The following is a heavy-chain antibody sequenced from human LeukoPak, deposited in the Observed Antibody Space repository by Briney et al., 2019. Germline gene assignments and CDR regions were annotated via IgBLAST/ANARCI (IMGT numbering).Heavy chain of an antibody. D-gene: IGHD2-15*01. V-gene: IGHV3-30*03. CDR2: ISYDGSNK. CDR3: ARVVVVAATSFYYFDY. Sequence: GGSLRLSCAASGFTFSSYGMHWVRQAPGKGLEWVAVISYDGSNKYYADSVKGRFTISRDNSKNSLYLQMNSLRAEDTAVYYCARVVVVAATSFYYFDYWGQGTLVTVSS. CDR1: GFTFSSYG. J-gene: IGHJ4*02.